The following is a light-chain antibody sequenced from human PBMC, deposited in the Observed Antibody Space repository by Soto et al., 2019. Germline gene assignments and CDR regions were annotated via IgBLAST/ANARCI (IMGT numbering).Light chain of an antibody. V-gene: IGLV2-14*01. J-gene: IGLJ1*01. CDR3: TSFTTINTLV. CDR1: GSDVVDYNY. CDR2: EVT. Sequence: QSALTQPASVSGSPGQSITISCTGPGSDVVDYNYVSWYQQHPGEAPSLLIHEVTNRPSGVSNRFSGSKSGNMASLTISGLQAEDEADYYCTSFTTINTLVFGDGTKVTVL.